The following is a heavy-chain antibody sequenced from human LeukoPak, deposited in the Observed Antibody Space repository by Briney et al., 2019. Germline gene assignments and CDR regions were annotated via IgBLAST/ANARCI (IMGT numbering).Heavy chain of an antibody. CDR3: ARDLCSSTSCLRFDP. D-gene: IGHD2-2*01. J-gene: IGHJ5*02. V-gene: IGHV1-2*02. CDR2: INPNSGGT. CDR1: GYTFTGYY. Sequence: GASVKVSCKASGYTFTGYYMHWVRQAPGQGLEWMGWINPNSGGTNYAQKFQGRVTMTRDTSISTAYMELSRPRSDDTAVYYCARDLCSSTSCLRFDPWGQGTLVTVSS.